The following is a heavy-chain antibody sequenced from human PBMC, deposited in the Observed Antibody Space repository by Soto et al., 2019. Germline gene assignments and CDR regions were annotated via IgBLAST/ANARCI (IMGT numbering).Heavy chain of an antibody. J-gene: IGHJ3*01. Sequence: QEQLVESGGAVVQPGRSLRLSCAASGFTFNAYGMHWVRQAPGQGLEWVAGISYDGSDKYYADSVKGRFTISRDNSKDTLYLQMNSLRVEDRAVYYCAAMLRYPDGLDVWGQGTKVTVSS. CDR3: AAMLRYPDGLDV. CDR1: GFTFNAYG. CDR2: ISYDGSDK. V-gene: IGHV3-30*03. D-gene: IGHD3-9*01.